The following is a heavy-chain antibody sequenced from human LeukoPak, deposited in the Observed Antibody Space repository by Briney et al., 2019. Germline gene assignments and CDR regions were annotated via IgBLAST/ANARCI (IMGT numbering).Heavy chain of an antibody. J-gene: IGHJ4*02. V-gene: IGHV3-7*01. D-gene: IGHD2-21*01. CDR1: GFTFSSYW. CDR3: ARVVFPSRVSDY. Sequence: GGSLRLSCAASGFTFSSYWMSWVRQAPGKGLEWVANIKQDGSEKYYVDSVKGRFTISKDNAKNSLYLQMNSLRVEETAVYYCARVVFPSRVSDYWGQGTLVTVSS. CDR2: IKQDGSEK.